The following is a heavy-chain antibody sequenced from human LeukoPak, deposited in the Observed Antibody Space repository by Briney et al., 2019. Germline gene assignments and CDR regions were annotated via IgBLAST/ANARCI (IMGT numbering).Heavy chain of an antibody. CDR3: ARVTGYVMEDYFDY. Sequence: TSETLSFTGTVSGGSISSYYWSWIRQPPGKGLEWIGYIYYSGSTNYNPSLKSRVTISVDTSKNQFSLRLSSVTAADTAVYYCARVTGYVMEDYFDYWGQGTLVTVSS. CDR2: IYYSGST. D-gene: IGHD6-13*01. J-gene: IGHJ4*02. V-gene: IGHV4-59*01. CDR1: GGSISSYY.